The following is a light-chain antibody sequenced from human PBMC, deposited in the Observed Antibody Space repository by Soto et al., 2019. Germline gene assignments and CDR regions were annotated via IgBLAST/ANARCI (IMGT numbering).Light chain of an antibody. CDR2: GAS. Sequence: EIVMTQSPATLSVSPGERATLSCRASQSVSSNLAWYQQKPGQAPRPHIYGASTRATGIPARFSGSGSGTEFTLTISSLQSEDFAVYYCQQYNNWPPYTFGQGTKLEIK. V-gene: IGKV3-15*01. CDR3: QQYNNWPPYT. CDR1: QSVSSN. J-gene: IGKJ2*01.